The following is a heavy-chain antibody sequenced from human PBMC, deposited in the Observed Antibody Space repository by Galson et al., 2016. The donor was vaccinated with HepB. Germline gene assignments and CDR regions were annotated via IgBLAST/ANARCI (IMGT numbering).Heavy chain of an antibody. CDR2: IYYSGST. CDR3: ARDYFDYGLGSYWFDP. D-gene: IGHD3-10*01. CDR1: GGSISSYY. J-gene: IGHJ5*02. V-gene: IGHV4-59*01. Sequence: SETLSLTCTVSGGSISSYYWSWIRQPPGKGLEWIGYIYYSGSTNYNPPLKSRVTISVDTSKNQFSLKLSSVTAADTAVYYCARDYFDYGLGSYWFDPWGQGTLVTVSS.